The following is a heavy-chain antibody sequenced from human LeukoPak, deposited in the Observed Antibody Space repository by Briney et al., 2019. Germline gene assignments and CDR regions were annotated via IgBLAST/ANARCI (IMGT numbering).Heavy chain of an antibody. Sequence: GGSLRLSCAASGFTFSSYGMHWVRQAPGKGLEWVAVIWYDGSNKYYADSVKGRFTISRDNSKNTLYLQMNSLRAEDTAVYYCARGGYYDILTGYCDGYGPFDYWGQGTLVTVSS. V-gene: IGHV3-33*01. J-gene: IGHJ4*02. CDR2: IWYDGSNK. CDR3: ARGGYYDILTGYCDGYGPFDY. D-gene: IGHD3-9*01. CDR1: GFTFSSYG.